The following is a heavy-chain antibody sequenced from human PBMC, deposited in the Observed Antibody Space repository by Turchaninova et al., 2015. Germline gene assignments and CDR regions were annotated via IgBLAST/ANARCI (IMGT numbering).Heavy chain of an antibody. CDR1: GFTFSNYA. D-gene: IGHD2-2*01. CDR3: AKEDDPTQYGYYLDY. V-gene: IGHV3-23*01. CDR2: IGAAGTYT. Sequence: PGGSLRLSCAASGFTFSNYAMNWVRQAPGKGLEWVSGIGAAGTYTYYADSVKGRFTISRDNSKNTLYLQMSSLRAEDTAIYYCAKEDDPTQYGYYLDYWGQGTLVTVSS. J-gene: IGHJ4*02.